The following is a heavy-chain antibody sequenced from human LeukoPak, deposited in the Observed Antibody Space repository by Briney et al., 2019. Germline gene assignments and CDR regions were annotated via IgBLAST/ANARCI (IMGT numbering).Heavy chain of an antibody. V-gene: IGHV1-69*05. J-gene: IGHJ6*03. CDR3: ASSCSSTSCYVTDYYYYYMDV. D-gene: IGHD2-2*01. CDR2: IIPIFGTA. Sequence: GASVKVSRKASGGTFSSYAISWVRQAPGQGLEWMGGIIPIFGTANYAQKFEGRVTITTDEYTSTAYMELSSLRSEDTAVYYCASSCSSTSCYVTDYYYYYMDVWGKGTTVTVSS. CDR1: GGTFSSYA.